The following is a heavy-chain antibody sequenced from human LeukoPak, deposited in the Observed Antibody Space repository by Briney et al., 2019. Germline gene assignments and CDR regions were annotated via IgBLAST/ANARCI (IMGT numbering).Heavy chain of an antibody. CDR1: GFTFSSYS. CDR2: VGRSSSGI. D-gene: IGHD4-23*01. CDR3: RIHFGGNSRSDS. V-gene: IGHV3-48*01. J-gene: IGHJ4*02. Sequence: GGSLRLSCAASGFTFSSYSMNWVRQAPGRGLEWVSYVGRSSSGIFYADSVRGRFTISRDDAKNSLDLQMNSLKTEDTGVYYCRIHFGGNSRSDSWGQGTLVTVSS.